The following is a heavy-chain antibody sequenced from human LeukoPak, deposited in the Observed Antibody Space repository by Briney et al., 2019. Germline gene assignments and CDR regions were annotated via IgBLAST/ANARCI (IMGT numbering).Heavy chain of an antibody. V-gene: IGHV1-2*02. D-gene: IGHD5-24*01. CDR1: GYTFTGYY. J-gene: IGHJ5*02. Sequence: ASVKVSCKASGYTFTGYYMHWVRQAPGQGLEWMGWINPNSGGTNYAQKFQGRVTMTRDTSISTAYMELSRLRSDDTAVYYCARAYNYDNNPGWFDPWGQGTLVTVSS. CDR2: INPNSGGT. CDR3: ARAYNYDNNPGWFDP.